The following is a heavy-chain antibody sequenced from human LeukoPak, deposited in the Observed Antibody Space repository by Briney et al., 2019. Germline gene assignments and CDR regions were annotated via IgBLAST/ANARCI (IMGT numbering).Heavy chain of an antibody. J-gene: IGHJ4*02. CDR1: GFTFSSYS. D-gene: IGHD3-3*01. CDR2: ISSSSSTI. V-gene: IGHV3-48*01. CDR3: ARGYDLLPGASDY. Sequence: GGSLRLSCAASGFTFSSYSMNWVRQAPGKGLEWVSYISSSSSTIYYADSVKGRFTISRDNAKNSLYLQMNSLRAEDTAVYYCARGYDLLPGASDYWGQGTLITVSS.